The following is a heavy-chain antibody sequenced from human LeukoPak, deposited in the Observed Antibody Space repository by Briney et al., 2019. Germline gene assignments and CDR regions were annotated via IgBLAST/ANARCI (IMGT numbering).Heavy chain of an antibody. V-gene: IGHV3-33*01. J-gene: IGHJ4*02. CDR3: AIDPNWGTHS. CDR1: GFTFSSYG. Sequence: GGSLRLSCAASGFTFSSYGMHWVRQAPGKGPEWVAVIWYDGSNKYYADSVKGRFTISRDNSKNALYLQMNSLRVEDTAVYYCAIDPNWGTHSWGQGVLVTVSS. D-gene: IGHD7-27*01. CDR2: IWYDGSNK.